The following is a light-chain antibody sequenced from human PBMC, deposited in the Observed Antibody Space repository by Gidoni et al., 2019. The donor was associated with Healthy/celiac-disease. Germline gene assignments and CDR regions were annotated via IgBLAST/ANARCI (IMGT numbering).Light chain of an antibody. J-gene: IGKJ5*01. CDR1: QGISSW. Sequence: DIQMTQSPSSVSASVGDRVTITCRAGQGISSWLALYQQKPGNAPKLLIYAASSLQSGVPSRFSGRGSGTDFTLTISSLQPEDFATYYCQQANSFPFTFGQXTRLEIK. CDR3: QQANSFPFT. CDR2: AAS. V-gene: IGKV1-12*02.